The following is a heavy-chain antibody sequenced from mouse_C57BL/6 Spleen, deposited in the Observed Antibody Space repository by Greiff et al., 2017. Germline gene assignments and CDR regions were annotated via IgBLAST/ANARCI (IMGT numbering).Heavy chain of an antibody. D-gene: IGHD1-1*01. V-gene: IGHV5-6*01. CDR3: ARQGTTVVASDYAMDY. CDR1: GFTFSSYG. Sequence: EVQGVESGGDLVKPGGSLKLSCAASGFTFSSYGMSWVRQTPDKRLEWVATISSGGSYTYYPDSVKGRFTISRDNAKNTLYLQMSSLKSEDTAMYYCARQGTTVVASDYAMDYWGQGTSVTVSS. CDR2: ISSGGSYT. J-gene: IGHJ4*01.